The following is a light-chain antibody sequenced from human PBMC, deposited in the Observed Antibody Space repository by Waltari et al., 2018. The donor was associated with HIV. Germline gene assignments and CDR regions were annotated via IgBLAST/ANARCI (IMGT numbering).Light chain of an antibody. Sequence: QSVLTQPPSASGTPGQRVTISCSGNRSNIGSNTVNWYQQFSGAAPTLLIYSNTQRPSPVPDRFSGSKSGSAASLAISGLKSEDEADYHCATWDDALSGPVFVAGTKLTV. V-gene: IGLV1-44*01. CDR1: RSNIGSNT. CDR2: SNT. CDR3: ATWDDALSGPV. J-gene: IGLJ3*02.